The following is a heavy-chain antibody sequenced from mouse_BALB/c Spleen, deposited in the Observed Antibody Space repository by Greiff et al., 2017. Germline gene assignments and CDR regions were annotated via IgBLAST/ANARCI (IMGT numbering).Heavy chain of an antibody. J-gene: IGHJ2*01. CDR3: TRSGALREYFDY. CDR2: INPSNGGT. D-gene: IGHD2-4*01. V-gene: IGHV1S81*02. Sequence: VKLMESGAELVKPGASVKLSCKASGYTFTSYYMYWVKQRPGQGLEWIGEINPSNGGTNFNEKFKSKATLTVDKSSSTAYMQLSSLTSEDSAVYYCTRSGALREYFDYWGQGTTLTVSS. CDR1: GYTFTSYY.